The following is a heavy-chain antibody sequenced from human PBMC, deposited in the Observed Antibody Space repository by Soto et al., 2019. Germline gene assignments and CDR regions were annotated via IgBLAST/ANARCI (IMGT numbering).Heavy chain of an antibody. D-gene: IGHD4-17*01. J-gene: IGHJ4*02. Sequence: QVQLVQSGAEVKKPGASVKVSCKASGYTFTSYAMHWVRQAPGQRLEWMGWINAGNGNTKYSQKFQGRVTITRDTSASTAYMELSSLRSEDTAVYYCARVTPVVTARSGRCFDYWGQGTLVTVSS. CDR3: ARVTPVVTARSGRCFDY. CDR1: GYTFTSYA. V-gene: IGHV1-3*01. CDR2: INAGNGNT.